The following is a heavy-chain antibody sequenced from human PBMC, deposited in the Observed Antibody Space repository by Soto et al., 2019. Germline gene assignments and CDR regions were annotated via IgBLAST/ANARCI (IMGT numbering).Heavy chain of an antibody. V-gene: IGHV4-39*01. CDR1: GGSIISSSYY. D-gene: IGHD2-2*01. J-gene: IGHJ6*02. CDR3: ARSYCSSTSCYEFGYYYYGMDV. CDR2: IYYSGST. Sequence: SETLSLTCTFSGGSIISSSYYWGWIRQPPGKGLEWIGSIYYSGSTYYNPSLKSRVTISVDTSKNQFSLKLSSVTAADTAVYYCARSYCSSTSCYEFGYYYYGMDVWGQGTTVTVSS.